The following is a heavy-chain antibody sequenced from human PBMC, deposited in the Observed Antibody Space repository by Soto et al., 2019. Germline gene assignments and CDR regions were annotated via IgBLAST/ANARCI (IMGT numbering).Heavy chain of an antibody. CDR2: IKQDGSEK. Sequence: GSLRLSCAASGFTFSAYWMSWVRQAPGKGLEWVANIKQDGSEKYYVDSVKGRFTISRDNAKNSLYLQMNSLRAEDTAVYYCARDPGYYDSSGYYPYWGQGTLVTAPQ. D-gene: IGHD3-22*01. V-gene: IGHV3-7*01. J-gene: IGHJ4*02. CDR3: ARDPGYYDSSGYYPY. CDR1: GFTFSAYW.